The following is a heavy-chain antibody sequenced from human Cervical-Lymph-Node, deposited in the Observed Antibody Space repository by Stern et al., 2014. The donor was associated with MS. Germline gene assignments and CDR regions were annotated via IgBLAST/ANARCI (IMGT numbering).Heavy chain of an antibody. V-gene: IGHV3-23*04. Sequence: VQLVESGGGSVQPGGSLRLSCAASGFTFSSYAMSWVRQAPGKGLEWVSVISGSGGSTYYADSVKGRFTISRDNCTSTLDLQLSSRRAEDTAVYYCAKGEGYYYESSGYCYYYYGMDVWGQGTTVTVSS. CDR1: GFTFSSYA. CDR2: ISGSGGST. D-gene: IGHD3-22*01. J-gene: IGHJ6*02. CDR3: AKGEGYYYESSGYCYYYYGMDV.